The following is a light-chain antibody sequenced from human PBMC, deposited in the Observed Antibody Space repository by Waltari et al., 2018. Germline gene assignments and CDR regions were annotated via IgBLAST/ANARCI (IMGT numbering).Light chain of an antibody. CDR1: QSISRN. CDR3: QQYNNWRT. CDR2: AAS. Sequence: EILMTQSPPTLSVSPGERATLSCRASQSISRNLACYQQKPGQAPRLLIYAASTRATGIPARFSGSGSGTEFTLTISSLQSEDFAVYYCQQYNNWRTFGQGTKLEIK. V-gene: IGKV3-15*01. J-gene: IGKJ2*01.